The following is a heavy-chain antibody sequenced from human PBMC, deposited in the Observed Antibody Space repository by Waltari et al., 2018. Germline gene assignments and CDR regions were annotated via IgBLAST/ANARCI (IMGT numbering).Heavy chain of an antibody. D-gene: IGHD3-10*01. CDR1: GFPFSPYS. CDR2: ISSRSDTI. CDR3: ATFALLWFGEWKDY. V-gene: IGHV3-48*01. Sequence: EVQLVESGGGLVQPGGSLRLSCAASGFPFSPYSINWVRQAPGQGLEWLSYISSRSDTIYYADSVKGRFTISRDNAKNSLYLHMNSLTAADMAVYYCATFALLWFGEWKDYWGQGTLVTVSS. J-gene: IGHJ4*02.